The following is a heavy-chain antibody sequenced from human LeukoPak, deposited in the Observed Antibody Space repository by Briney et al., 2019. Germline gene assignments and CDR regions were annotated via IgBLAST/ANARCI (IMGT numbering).Heavy chain of an antibody. Sequence: PSQPLSLTCTVSGGSISSGNYYWSWIRQPPGKGLEWIGYIFYLGSTYYNPSLKSRVSISVNTFKNQFSLKLTAVTAADTAVYYCARKYPDHWFDPWGQGTLVTVSS. CDR1: GGSISSGNYY. CDR2: IFYLGST. CDR3: ARKYPDHWFDP. V-gene: IGHV4-30-4*01. J-gene: IGHJ5*02. D-gene: IGHD6-6*01.